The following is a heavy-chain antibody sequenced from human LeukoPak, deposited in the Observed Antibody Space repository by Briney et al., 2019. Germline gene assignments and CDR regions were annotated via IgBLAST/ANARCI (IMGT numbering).Heavy chain of an antibody. CDR2: IYPGDSDT. Sequence: GDSLKISCRGSGCSFTSYWIGWVRQMPGKGLGGLGVIYPGDSDTRYSPSLQGQVPISADKSISTAYLQWSSLKASDTAKYDCARQPMSIAAAGWGWFDPWGQGTLVTVSS. V-gene: IGHV5-51*01. D-gene: IGHD6-13*01. CDR3: ARQPMSIAAAGWGWFDP. CDR1: GCSFTSYW. J-gene: IGHJ5*02.